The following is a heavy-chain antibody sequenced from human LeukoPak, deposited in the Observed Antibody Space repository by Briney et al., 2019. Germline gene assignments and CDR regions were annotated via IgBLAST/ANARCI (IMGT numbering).Heavy chain of an antibody. D-gene: IGHD3-22*01. CDR2: IYYSGST. CDR3: AREVTYYYDT. J-gene: IGHJ5*02. CDR1: GGSLSSYY. Sequence: SETLSLTCTVSGGSLSSYYWSWIRQPPGKGLEWSGYIYYSGSTNYNPSLKSRVTISVDTSKNQFSLKLSSVTAADTAVYYCAREVTYYYDTWGQGTLVTVSS. V-gene: IGHV4-59*01.